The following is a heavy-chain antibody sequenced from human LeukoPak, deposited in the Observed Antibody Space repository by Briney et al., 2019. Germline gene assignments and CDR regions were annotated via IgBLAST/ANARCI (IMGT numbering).Heavy chain of an antibody. Sequence: GGSLRLSCSASGFTFSNFAVHWVRQVPGKGLEWVSFISFDGSNKYYAGSVKGRFTISRDNSKNTLYLQMNNLRTEDTAVYYCARGGVGSGYDFIHDYWGQGTLITVSS. J-gene: IGHJ4*02. CDR1: GFTFSNFA. CDR3: ARGGVGSGYDFIHDY. D-gene: IGHD5-12*01. CDR2: ISFDGSNK. V-gene: IGHV3-30-3*01.